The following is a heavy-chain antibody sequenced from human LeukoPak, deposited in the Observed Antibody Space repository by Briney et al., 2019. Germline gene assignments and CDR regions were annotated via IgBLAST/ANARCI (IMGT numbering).Heavy chain of an antibody. J-gene: IGHJ3*02. CDR1: GFTFSSYA. Sequence: GGSLRLSCAASGFTFSSYAMSWVRQSPGKGLEWVSAISGSGGSTYYADSVKGRFTISRDNSKNTLYLQMNSLRAEDTAVYYCAKPEGEVVTPYDAFDIWGQGTMVTVSS. CDR2: ISGSGGST. V-gene: IGHV3-23*01. D-gene: IGHD2-15*01. CDR3: AKPEGEVVTPYDAFDI.